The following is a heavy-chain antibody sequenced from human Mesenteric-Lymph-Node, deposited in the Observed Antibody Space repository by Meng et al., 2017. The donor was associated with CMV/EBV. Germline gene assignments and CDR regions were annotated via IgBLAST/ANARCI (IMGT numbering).Heavy chain of an antibody. J-gene: IGHJ3*02. CDR2: IYGGRSSST. V-gene: IGHV3-23*03. D-gene: IGHD2-21*01. CDR1: GFTFSSYA. CDR3: AKGGSRRCGIVHVDCGGAFDI. Sequence: GESLKISCAASGFTFSSYAMSWVRQAPGKGLEWLSIIYGGRSSSTYDADSVKGRFTISRDNSKNILYLEMNSLRAEDTAVYFCAKGGSRRCGIVHVDCGGAFDIWGQGTMVTVSS.